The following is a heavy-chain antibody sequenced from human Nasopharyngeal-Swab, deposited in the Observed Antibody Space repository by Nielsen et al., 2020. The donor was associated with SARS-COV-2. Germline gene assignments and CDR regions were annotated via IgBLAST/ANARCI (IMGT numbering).Heavy chain of an antibody. J-gene: IGHJ4*02. CDR2: ISYDGSNK. CDR1: GFTFSSYA. CDR3: ARDRESVAGPFDY. Sequence: GESLKISCAASGFTFSSYAMHWVRQAPGKGLEWVAVISYDGSNKYYADSVKGRLTISRDNSKNTLYVQMNSLRAEDTAVYYCARDRESVAGPFDYWGQGTLVTVSS. D-gene: IGHD6-19*01. V-gene: IGHV3-30-3*01.